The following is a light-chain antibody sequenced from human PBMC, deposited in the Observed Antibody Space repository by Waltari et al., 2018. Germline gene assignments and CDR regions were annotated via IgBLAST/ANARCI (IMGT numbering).Light chain of an antibody. Sequence: NFMLTQPHSVSESPGKTVTISCTRSSGSLASNYVQWYQQRPGRAPTTVIYEDNQRPSGVPDRFSGSIDSSSNSASLTISGLKTEDEADYYCQSYDSSIRVFGGGTKLTVL. CDR3: QSYDSSIRV. CDR2: EDN. CDR1: SGSLASNY. V-gene: IGLV6-57*04. J-gene: IGLJ3*02.